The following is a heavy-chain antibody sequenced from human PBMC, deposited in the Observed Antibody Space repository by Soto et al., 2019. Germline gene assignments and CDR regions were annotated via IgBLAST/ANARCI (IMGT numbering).Heavy chain of an antibody. CDR3: ARHHRAYYYDSSGLNWFDP. D-gene: IGHD3-22*01. Sequence: PGESLKISCKGSGYSFTSYWISWVRQMPGKVLEWMGRIDPSDSYTNYSPSFQGHVTISADKSISTAYLQWSSLKASDTAMYYGARHHRAYYYDSSGLNWFDPWGQGXLVTVYS. CDR2: IDPSDSYT. J-gene: IGHJ5*02. CDR1: GYSFTSYW. V-gene: IGHV5-10-1*01.